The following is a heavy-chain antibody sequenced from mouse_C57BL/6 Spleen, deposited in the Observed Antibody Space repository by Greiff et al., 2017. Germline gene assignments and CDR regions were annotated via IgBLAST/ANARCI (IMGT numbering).Heavy chain of an antibody. CDR2: ISNLAYSI. CDR3: ARRAVTTVDWYFDV. CDR1: GFTFSDYG. J-gene: IGHJ1*03. D-gene: IGHD1-1*01. Sequence: EVKVVESGGGLVQPGGSLKLSCAASGFTFSDYGMAWVRQAPRKGPEWVAFISNLAYSIYYADTVTGRFTISRENAKNTLYLEMSSLRSEDTAMYYCARRAVTTVDWYFDVWGTGTTVTVSS. V-gene: IGHV5-15*04.